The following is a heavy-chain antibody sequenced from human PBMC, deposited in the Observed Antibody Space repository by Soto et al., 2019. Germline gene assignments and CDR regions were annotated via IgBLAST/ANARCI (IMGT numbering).Heavy chain of an antibody. J-gene: IGHJ4*02. CDR2: INYSGST. Sequence: QVQLQESGPGLVKPSETLSLTCTVSGGCVSSGSYYWTWMRQPPGKGLEWIGYINYSGSTSYNPSLKGRVAISVDTSKKQFSLKVSSVTAADTAVYHCARDGDTSGYYYFDYWGQGTLVTVSS. CDR1: GGCVSSGSYY. D-gene: IGHD3-22*01. CDR3: ARDGDTSGYYYFDY. V-gene: IGHV4-61*01.